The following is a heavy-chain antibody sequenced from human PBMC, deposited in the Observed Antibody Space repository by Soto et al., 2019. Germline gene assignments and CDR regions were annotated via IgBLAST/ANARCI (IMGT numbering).Heavy chain of an antibody. J-gene: IGHJ4*02. Sequence: GGSLRLSCAASGFTFSSYALHWVRQAPGKGLEWVAVISYDGSNKYYADSVKGRFTISRDNSKNTLYLQMNSLRAEDTAVYYCARDRVRYYYDSNYYDYWGQGTLVTVSS. D-gene: IGHD3-22*01. V-gene: IGHV3-30-3*01. CDR1: GFTFSSYA. CDR3: ARDRVRYYYDSNYYDY. CDR2: ISYDGSNK.